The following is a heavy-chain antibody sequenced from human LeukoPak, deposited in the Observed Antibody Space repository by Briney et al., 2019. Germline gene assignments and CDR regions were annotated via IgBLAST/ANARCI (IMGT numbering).Heavy chain of an antibody. CDR3: AREAEERVNNFDY. CDR1: GYTFTGYY. Sequence: ASVKVSCKASGYTFTGYYMHWVRQAPGQGLEWMGWINPNSGGTNYAQKLQGRVTMTTDTSTSTAYMELRSLRSDDTAVYYCAREAEERVNNFDYWGQGTLVTVSS. J-gene: IGHJ4*02. CDR2: INPNSGGT. V-gene: IGHV1-2*02. D-gene: IGHD1-26*01.